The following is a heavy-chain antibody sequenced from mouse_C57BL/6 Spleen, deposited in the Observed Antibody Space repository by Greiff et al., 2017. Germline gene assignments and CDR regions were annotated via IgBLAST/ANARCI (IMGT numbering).Heavy chain of an antibody. V-gene: IGHV7-3*01. Sequence: EVQVVESGGGLVQPGGSLSLSCAASGFTFTDYYMSWVRQPPGKALEWLGFIRNKANGYTTEYSASVKGRFTISRDNSQSILYLQMNALRAEDSATYYCARFWGGLDYWGQGTTLTVSS. CDR1: GFTFTDYY. D-gene: IGHD4-1*01. J-gene: IGHJ2*01. CDR3: ARFWGGLDY. CDR2: IRNKANGYTT.